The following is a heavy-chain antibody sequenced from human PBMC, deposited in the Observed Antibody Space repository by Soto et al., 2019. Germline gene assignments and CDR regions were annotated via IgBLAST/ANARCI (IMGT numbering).Heavy chain of an antibody. CDR1: GFTFSSYA. Sequence: GGSLRLSCAASGFTFSSYAMSWVRQAPGKGLEWVSAISGSGGSTYYADSVKGRFTISRDNSKNTLYLQMNSLRAEDTAVYYCANLSPGYSSSQVGSRVDYWGQGTLVTVSS. CDR2: ISGSGGST. CDR3: ANLSPGYSSSQVGSRVDY. V-gene: IGHV3-23*01. J-gene: IGHJ4*02. D-gene: IGHD6-13*01.